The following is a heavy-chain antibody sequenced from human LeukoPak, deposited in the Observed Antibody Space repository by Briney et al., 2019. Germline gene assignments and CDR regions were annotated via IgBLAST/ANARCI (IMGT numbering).Heavy chain of an antibody. Sequence: GGSLRLSCAASGFTFGDYYMNWIRQAPGKGLEWVSYISSSGSTIYYANSVKGRFTISRDNAKNSLYLQMNSLRAEDTAVYYCARDTTAAAPVNYMDVWGKGTTVTVSS. CDR1: GFTFGDYY. CDR3: ARDTTAAAPVNYMDV. D-gene: IGHD6-13*01. J-gene: IGHJ6*03. CDR2: ISSSGSTI. V-gene: IGHV3-11*04.